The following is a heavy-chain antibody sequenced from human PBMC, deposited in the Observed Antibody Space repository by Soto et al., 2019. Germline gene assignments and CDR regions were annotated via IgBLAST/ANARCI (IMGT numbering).Heavy chain of an antibody. Sequence: QITLKESGPTLVKPTQTLTLTCTFSGFSLSTSGVGVGWIRQPPGKALEWLALIYWDDDKRYSPSLKSRLTITKHTYKNPVVLTMTNMDPVDTATYYCAHRPSYCSGGSCYSGFDYWGQGTLVTVSS. CDR2: IYWDDDK. V-gene: IGHV2-5*02. CDR1: GFSLSTSGVG. CDR3: AHRPSYCSGGSCYSGFDY. D-gene: IGHD2-15*01. J-gene: IGHJ4*02.